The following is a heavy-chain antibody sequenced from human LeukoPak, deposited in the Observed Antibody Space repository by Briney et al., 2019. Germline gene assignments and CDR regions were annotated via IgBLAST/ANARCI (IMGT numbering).Heavy chain of an antibody. V-gene: IGHV3-21*01. J-gene: IGHJ4*02. CDR1: GFTFSSYS. CDR2: ISTSSSYI. D-gene: IGHD5-24*01. Sequence: PGGSLRLSCAASGFTFSSYSMNWVRQAPGKGLEWVSSISTSSSYIYYADSVKGRFTISRDNAKNPLYLRMNSLRAEDTVVYYCARGQAHGDYWGQGTLVTVSS. CDR3: ARGQAHGDY.